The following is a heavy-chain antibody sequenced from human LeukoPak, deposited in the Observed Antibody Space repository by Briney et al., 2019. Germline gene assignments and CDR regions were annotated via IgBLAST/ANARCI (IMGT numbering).Heavy chain of an antibody. J-gene: IGHJ5*02. V-gene: IGHV4-59*11. D-gene: IGHD6-13*01. CDR1: GVSLSSHY. CDR2: IYDSGST. Sequence: AETLSLTCTVSGVSLSSHYWSWIRQPPGKGPEWIGDIYDSGSTNNDPSRKSGVTISLDTSTNQFSLKLSSVTAAYTAVYYWARDRVDSTAAAGKRCWFDPWGQGTLVTVPS. CDR3: ARDRVDSTAAAGKRCWFDP.